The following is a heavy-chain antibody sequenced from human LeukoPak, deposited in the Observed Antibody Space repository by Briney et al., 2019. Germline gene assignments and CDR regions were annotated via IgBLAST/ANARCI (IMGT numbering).Heavy chain of an antibody. CDR2: ISNSGRTM. CDR1: GFTFTDYY. V-gene: IGHV3-11*01. Sequence: PGGSLRLSCVGSGFTFTDYYMSWIRQAPGKGLEWISYISNSGRTMDYADSVKGRFTISRDNARKSLYLEMNSLRAEDTAVYYCARDYDFWVGYYSYFDYWGQGTPVTVSS. D-gene: IGHD3-3*01. J-gene: IGHJ4*02. CDR3: ARDYDFWVGYYSYFDY.